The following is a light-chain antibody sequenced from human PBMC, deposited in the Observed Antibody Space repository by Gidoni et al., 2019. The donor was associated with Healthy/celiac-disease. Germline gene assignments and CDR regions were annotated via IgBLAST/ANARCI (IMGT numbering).Light chain of an antibody. CDR3: QQYYSTLKA. V-gene: IGKV4-1*01. J-gene: IGKJ1*01. CDR1: QSVLYSSNNKNY. Sequence: DIVMTQSPDSRAVSLVERATINCKSSQSVLYSSNNKNYLAWYQQKPGQPPKLLIYWASTRESGVPDRFSGSGSGTDFTLTISSLQAEDVAVYYCQQYYSTLKAFGQGTKVEIK. CDR2: WAS.